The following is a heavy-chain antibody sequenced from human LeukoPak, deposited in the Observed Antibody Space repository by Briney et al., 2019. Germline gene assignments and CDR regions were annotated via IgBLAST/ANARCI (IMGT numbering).Heavy chain of an antibody. CDR1: GYTFTSYY. J-gene: IGHJ5*02. D-gene: IGHD2-2*01. V-gene: IGHV1-46*01. Sequence: GASVKVSCKASGYTFTSYYMHWVRQAPGPGLEWMGIINPSGGSTSYAQKFQGRVTMTRDMSTSTVYMELSSLRSEDTAVYYCARDLAAVVVPAAMLFDPWGQGTLVTVSS. CDR3: ARDLAAVVVPAAMLFDP. CDR2: INPSGGST.